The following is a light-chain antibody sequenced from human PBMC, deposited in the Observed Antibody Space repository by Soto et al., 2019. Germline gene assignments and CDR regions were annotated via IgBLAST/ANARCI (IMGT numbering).Light chain of an antibody. V-gene: IGKV1-39*01. J-gene: IGKJ2*01. CDR1: QTIGRN. CDR2: AGS. CDR3: QQSFTTPPT. Sequence: DIQMTQSPSSLSASGGDRATITCRASQTIGRNLNWYQQQPGKAPKLLIYAGSNLQSGVPSRFSGTGSGTDFTLTISSLQPEDFATYYCQQSFTTPPTFGEGTRVEIK.